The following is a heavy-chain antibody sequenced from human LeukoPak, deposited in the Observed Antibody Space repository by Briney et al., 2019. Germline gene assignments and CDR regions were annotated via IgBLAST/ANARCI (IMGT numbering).Heavy chain of an antibody. Sequence: GGSLTLSCAASGFTFSSYSMNWVRQAPGKGLEWVSSISSSSSYIYHAASKKRLTTISRDSAKNTLYLQMNSLRAEDTAVYYCARAKVTMLRGVPNCFDPWGQGTLVTVSS. CDR2: ISSSSSYI. J-gene: IGHJ5*02. CDR3: ARAKVTMLRGVPNCFDP. CDR1: GFTFSSYS. V-gene: IGHV3-21*01. D-gene: IGHD3-10*01.